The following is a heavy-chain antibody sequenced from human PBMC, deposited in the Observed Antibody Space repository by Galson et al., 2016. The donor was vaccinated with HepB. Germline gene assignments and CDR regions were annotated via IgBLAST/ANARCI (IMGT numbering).Heavy chain of an antibody. CDR3: ARHLHGEQHQVPPLYTGGVDLDN. Sequence: QSGAEVKKPEESLKISCKGSGYTFTQYWIGWVRERPGKGLEWMGIIYPGDSDTKYSPSFQGRVTLSVDRSINTAYLQWSSLQASYTGIYNCARHLHGEQHQVPPLYTGGVDLDNGRLGTLVTVSS. D-gene: IGHD6-19*01. CDR2: IYPGDSDT. V-gene: IGHV5-51*01. CDR1: GYTFTQYW. J-gene: IGHJ4*02.